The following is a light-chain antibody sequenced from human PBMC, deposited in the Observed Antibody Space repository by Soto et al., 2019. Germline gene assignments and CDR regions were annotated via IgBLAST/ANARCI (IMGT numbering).Light chain of an antibody. J-gene: IGLJ1*01. CDR2: LNSDGSH. V-gene: IGLV4-69*01. CDR1: SGHSSYA. CDR3: QTWGTGIRV. Sequence: QPVLTQSPSASASLGASVKLTCTLSSGHSSYAIAWHQQQPEKGPRYLMKLNSDGSHSKGDGIPDRLSGSSSGAERYLTISSLQSEDEAYYYCQTWGTGIRVFGTGTKLTVL.